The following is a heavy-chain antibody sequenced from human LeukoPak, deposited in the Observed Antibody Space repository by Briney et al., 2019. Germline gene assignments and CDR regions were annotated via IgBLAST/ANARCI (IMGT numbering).Heavy chain of an antibody. CDR1: GFTFSSYA. Sequence: GGSLRLSCAASGFTFSSYAMSWVRQAPGKGLEWVSAISGSGGSTYYADSVKGRFTISRDNSKNTLYLQMNSLRAEDTAVYYCAKGSRYNWNRAKDWFDPCGQGTLVTVSS. V-gene: IGHV3-23*01. CDR2: ISGSGGST. CDR3: AKGSRYNWNRAKDWFDP. D-gene: IGHD1-20*01. J-gene: IGHJ5*02.